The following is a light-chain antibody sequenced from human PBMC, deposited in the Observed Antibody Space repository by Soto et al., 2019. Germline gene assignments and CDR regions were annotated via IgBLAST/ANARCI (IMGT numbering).Light chain of an antibody. CDR3: QQRSNWPPEIT. Sequence: VLTQSPGTLSLSPGERATLSCRSSQSVSSAYLSWYQQKPGQAPRLLMYGASNRATGIPDRFRGSGSGTDFTLTISSLGPEDFAVYYCQQRSNWPPEITFGQGTRLEIK. CDR1: QSVSSAY. CDR2: GAS. J-gene: IGKJ5*01. V-gene: IGKV3D-20*02.